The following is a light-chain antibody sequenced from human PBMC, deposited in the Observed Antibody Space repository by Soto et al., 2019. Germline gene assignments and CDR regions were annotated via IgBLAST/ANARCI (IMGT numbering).Light chain of an antibody. V-gene: IGKV3-20*01. CDR2: GAS. Sequence: ELVLTQSPGTLSLSPGESATLSCRASQSVSSSYLAWYQQKTGQAPRLLIYGASSRATGIPDRFSGSGSGTDFTLTISRLEPEDFAVYYCQQYGSSPRTFGQGTKLEIK. CDR3: QQYGSSPRT. CDR1: QSVSSSY. J-gene: IGKJ2*01.